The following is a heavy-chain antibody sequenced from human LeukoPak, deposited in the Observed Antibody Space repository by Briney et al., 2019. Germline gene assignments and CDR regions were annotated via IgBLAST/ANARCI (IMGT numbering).Heavy chain of an antibody. V-gene: IGHV1-69*13. Sequence: SVKVSCKASGGTFSSYAISWVRQAPGQGLEWMGGIIPIFGTANYAQKFQGRVTITADESTSTAYMELSSLRSEDTAVYYCARGRETYYYDSSGYYRFDYWGQGILVTVSS. CDR2: IIPIFGTA. J-gene: IGHJ4*02. D-gene: IGHD3-22*01. CDR1: GGTFSSYA. CDR3: ARGRETYYYDSSGYYRFDY.